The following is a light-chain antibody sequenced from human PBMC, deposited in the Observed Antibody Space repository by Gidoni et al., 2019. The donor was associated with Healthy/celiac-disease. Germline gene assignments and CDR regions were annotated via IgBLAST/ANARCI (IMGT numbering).Light chain of an antibody. CDR2: GAS. J-gene: IGKJ5*01. CDR1: QSVSSSY. CDR3: QQYGSSPIT. V-gene: IGKV3-20*01. Sequence: ELVLTQSPGTLSLSPGEAAHLSCRASQSVSSSYLSWYQQKPGPAPMLLISGASSRATGTPYRFSGSWSGTDFTLTISRLEPDVSAVYYCQQYGSSPITFGQGTRLEIK.